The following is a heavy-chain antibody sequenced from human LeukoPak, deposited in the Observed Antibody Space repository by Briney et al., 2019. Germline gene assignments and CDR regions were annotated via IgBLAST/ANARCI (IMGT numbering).Heavy chain of an antibody. J-gene: IGHJ2*01. Sequence: SETVSLTCTVSGGSISSYYWSWIRQSPGKGLEWIGYIYYSGSTNYNPSLKSRVTISVDTSKNQFSLKLSSVTAADTAVYYCARVPVAGYWYFDLWGRGTLVTVSS. D-gene: IGHD6-19*01. V-gene: IGHV4-59*01. CDR2: IYYSGST. CDR3: ARVPVAGYWYFDL. CDR1: GGSISSYY.